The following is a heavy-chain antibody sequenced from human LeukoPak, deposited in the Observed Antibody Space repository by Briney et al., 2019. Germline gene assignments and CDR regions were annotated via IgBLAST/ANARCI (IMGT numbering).Heavy chain of an antibody. J-gene: IGHJ4*02. CDR3: AKCVDSSTWYYFDY. Sequence: GRSLRLSCAASGFTFSSYGMHWVRQAPGKGLEWVAVISYDGSNKYYADSVKGRFTISRDNSKNTLYLQMNSLRAEDTAVYYCAKCVDSSTWYYFDYWGQGTLVTVSS. V-gene: IGHV3-30*18. CDR2: ISYDGSNK. CDR1: GFTFSSYG. D-gene: IGHD6-13*01.